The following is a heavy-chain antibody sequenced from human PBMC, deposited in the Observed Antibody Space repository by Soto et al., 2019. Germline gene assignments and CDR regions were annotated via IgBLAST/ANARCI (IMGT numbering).Heavy chain of an antibody. Sequence: SETLSLTCTVSGGSISSYYWSWIRQPPGKGLEWIGYIYYSGSTNYNPSLKSRVTISVDTSKNQFSLKLSSVTAADTAVYYCARQTGQLVLVYWGQGTLVTVSS. CDR3: ARQTGQLVLVY. J-gene: IGHJ4*02. D-gene: IGHD6-13*01. CDR2: IYYSGST. CDR1: GGSISSYY. V-gene: IGHV4-59*08.